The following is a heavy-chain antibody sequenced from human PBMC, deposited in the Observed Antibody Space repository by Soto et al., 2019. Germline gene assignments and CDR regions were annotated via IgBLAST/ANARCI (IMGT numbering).Heavy chain of an antibody. Sequence: QVQLVQSGAEVKKPGSSVKVSCKASGDTFSFYTLNWVRQAPGQGFEWVGRVNPILAMSSSAHKSQGRVSTFADKSTGTAYMELRSLRSDATAVYYCATSYGSGSSPFDYWGQGTLVTVSS. J-gene: IGHJ4*02. V-gene: IGHV1-69*02. CDR1: GDTFSFYT. D-gene: IGHD3-10*01. CDR2: VNPILAMS. CDR3: ATSYGSGSSPFDY.